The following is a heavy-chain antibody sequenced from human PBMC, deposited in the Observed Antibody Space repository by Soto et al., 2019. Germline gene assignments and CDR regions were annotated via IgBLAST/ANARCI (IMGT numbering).Heavy chain of an antibody. Sequence: ASVKVPCKASGFNFAGYFLHWVRQAPGQGLEWMGCINPNSGATKDAQKFQGRVTMTWDTSISSAYMELVRLRFDDTAVYYCARTVWGGSQDFDYWGQGTLVTVSS. CDR2: INPNSGAT. J-gene: IGHJ4*02. CDR1: GFNFAGYF. D-gene: IGHD3-10*01. V-gene: IGHV1-2*02. CDR3: ARTVWGGSQDFDY.